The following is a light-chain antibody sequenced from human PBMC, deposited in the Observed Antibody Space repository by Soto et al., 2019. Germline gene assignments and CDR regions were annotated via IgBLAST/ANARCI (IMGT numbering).Light chain of an antibody. CDR3: KQAVQTPRT. CDR1: QSLLHSNGYNS. V-gene: IGKV2-28*01. J-gene: IGKJ2*01. CDR2: SGS. Sequence: DIVMTQSPLSLPVTPGEPASISCRSSQSLLHSNGYNSLDWYLQKPGQAPQLLIYSGSNRASGVPDRFSGSGSGTDFTLKISRVEAEDVGTYYCKQAVQTPRTFGPGTKVEIK.